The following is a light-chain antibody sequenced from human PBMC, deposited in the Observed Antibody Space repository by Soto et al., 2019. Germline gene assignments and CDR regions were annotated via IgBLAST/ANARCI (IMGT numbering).Light chain of an antibody. CDR3: QQRSNWRRT. J-gene: IGKJ1*01. V-gene: IGKV3-11*01. CDR1: QSVSSD. Sequence: EIVLTQSPATLSLSPGERATLSCRASQSVSSDLAWYQQKPGQAPRLLIYDASNRATGIPARFSGSGSGTDFTLTISSLEPEDFAVYYCQQRSNWRRTFGQGTKVEIK. CDR2: DAS.